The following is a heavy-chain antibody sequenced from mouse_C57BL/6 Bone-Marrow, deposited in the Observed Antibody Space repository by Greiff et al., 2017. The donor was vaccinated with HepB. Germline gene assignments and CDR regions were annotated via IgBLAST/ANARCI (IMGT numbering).Heavy chain of an antibody. J-gene: IGHJ2*01. D-gene: IGHD1-1*01. CDR3: TFDYYGSSYDY. Sequence: EVQLQQSGAELVRPGASVKLSCTASGFNIKDYYMHWVKQRPEQGLEWIGRIDPEDGDTEYAPKFQGKATMTADTSSNTAYLQLSSLTSEDTAVYYCTFDYYGSSYDYWGHGTTLTVSS. CDR1: GFNIKDYY. V-gene: IGHV14-1*01. CDR2: IDPEDGDT.